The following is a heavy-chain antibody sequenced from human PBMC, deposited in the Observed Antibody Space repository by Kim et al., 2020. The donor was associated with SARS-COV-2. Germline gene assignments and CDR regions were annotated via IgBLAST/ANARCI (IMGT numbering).Heavy chain of an antibody. CDR2: ISGRGDVT. D-gene: IGHD3-3*01. V-gene: IGHV3-23*01. Sequence: GGSLRLSCAASVFDFSTYAMSWVRQTPEKGLEWVSTISGRGDVTYLADSVKGRFTVSRDNSNNTLYLQLISLGAEDTAIYYCAKHRLGWSPVAPFDYWGQGTLVTVSS. CDR3: AKHRLGWSPVAPFDY. CDR1: VFDFSTYA. J-gene: IGHJ4*02.